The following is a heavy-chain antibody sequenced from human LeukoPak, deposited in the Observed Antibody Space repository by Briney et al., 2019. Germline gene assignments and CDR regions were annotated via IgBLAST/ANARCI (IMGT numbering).Heavy chain of an antibody. CDR2: IYYSGST. V-gene: IGHV4-39*07. Sequence: PSETLSLACTVSGGSISSGSYYWAWIRQPPGKGLEWIGSIYYSGSTHYNPSLKSRVTISVDTSKNQFSLKLSSVTAADTAVYYCARGGSGSYYNVWFDPWGQGTLVTVSS. D-gene: IGHD3-10*01. CDR1: GGSISSGSYY. CDR3: ARGGSGSYYNVWFDP. J-gene: IGHJ5*02.